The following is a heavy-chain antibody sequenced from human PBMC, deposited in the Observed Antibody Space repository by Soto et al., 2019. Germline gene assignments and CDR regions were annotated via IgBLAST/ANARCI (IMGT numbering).Heavy chain of an antibody. CDR1: GGSISSYY. CDR3: ASKGPHSSGWYSFRVY. CDR2: IYYSGST. V-gene: IGHV4-59*01. J-gene: IGHJ4*02. D-gene: IGHD6-19*01. Sequence: SETLSLTCTVSGGSISSYYWSWIRQPPGKGLEWIGYIYYSGSTNYNPSLKSRVTISVDTSKNQFSLKLSSVAAADTAVYYCASKGPHSSGWYSFRVYWGQGTMVTVPS.